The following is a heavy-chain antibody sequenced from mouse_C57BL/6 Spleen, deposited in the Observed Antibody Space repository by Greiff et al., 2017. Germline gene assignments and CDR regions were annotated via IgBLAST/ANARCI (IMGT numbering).Heavy chain of an antibody. V-gene: IGHV1-9*01. CDR2: ILPGSGST. J-gene: IGHJ1*03. CDR1: GYTFTGYW. Sequence: QVQLKQSGAELMKPGASVKLSCKATGYTFTGYWIEWVKQRPGHGLEWIGEILPGSGSTNYNEKFKGKATFTADPSSNTAYMQLSSLTTEDSAIYYCASPYGKGYFDVWGTGTTVTVSS. CDR3: ASPYGKGYFDV. D-gene: IGHD1-1*01.